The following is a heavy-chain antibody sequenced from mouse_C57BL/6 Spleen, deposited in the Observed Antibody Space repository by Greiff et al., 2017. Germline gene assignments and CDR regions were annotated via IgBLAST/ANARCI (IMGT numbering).Heavy chain of an antibody. CDR2: INPYNGGT. V-gene: IGHV1-19*01. D-gene: IGHD2-5*01. J-gene: IGHJ4*01. CDR1: GYTFTDYY. Sequence: VQLQQSGPVLVKPGASVKMSCKASGYTFTDYYMNWVKQSHGKSLEWIGVINPYNGGTSYNQKFKGKATLTVDKSSSTAYMELNSLTSEDSAVYYGAIDSNYSDYAMDYWGQGTSVTVSS. CDR3: AIDSNYSDYAMDY.